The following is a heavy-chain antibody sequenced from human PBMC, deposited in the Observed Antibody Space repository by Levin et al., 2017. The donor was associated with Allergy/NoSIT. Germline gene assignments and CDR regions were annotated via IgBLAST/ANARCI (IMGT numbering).Heavy chain of an antibody. D-gene: IGHD2-2*01. Sequence: SCAVSGGSISSSNWWSWVRQPPGKGLEWIGEIYHSGSTNYNPSLKSRVTISVDKSKNQFSLKLSSVTAADTAVYYCASSSPNPAGRPLVGYWGQGTLVTVSS. V-gene: IGHV4-4*02. CDR2: IYHSGST. CDR1: GGSISSSNW. J-gene: IGHJ4*02. CDR3: ASSSPNPAGRPLVGY.